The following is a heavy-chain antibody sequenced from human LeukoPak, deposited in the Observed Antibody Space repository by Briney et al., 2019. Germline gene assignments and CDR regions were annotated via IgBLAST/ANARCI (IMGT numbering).Heavy chain of an antibody. V-gene: IGHV3-30-3*01. Sequence: GRSLRLSCAASGFTFSSYAMHWVRQAPGKGLEWVAVISYDGSNKYYADSVKGRFTISRDNSKNTLYLQMNSLKTEDTAVYYCTTGGYSSSWYSGYWGQGTLVTVSS. CDR1: GFTFSSYA. CDR2: ISYDGSNK. CDR3: TTGGYSSSWYSGY. J-gene: IGHJ4*02. D-gene: IGHD6-13*01.